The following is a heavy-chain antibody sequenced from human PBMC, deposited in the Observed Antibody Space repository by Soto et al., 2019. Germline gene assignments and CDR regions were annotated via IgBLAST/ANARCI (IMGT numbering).Heavy chain of an antibody. V-gene: IGHV1-69*06. CDR3: ARPSRTYYYQSIPYCPDKDLHI. CDR1: GDTFSSHA. CDR2: IIPIFDAR. J-gene: IGHJ4*02. D-gene: IGHD3-22*01. Sequence: QVQLVQSGAEVQKPGSSVKVSCKASGDTFSSHALSWVRQAPGQGLEWMGGIIPIFDARTYAQKFQGRVTISADMSPKPGYMELRVLTSEEPAFYYCARPSRTYYYQSIPYCPDKDLHIWGQGTLITVSS.